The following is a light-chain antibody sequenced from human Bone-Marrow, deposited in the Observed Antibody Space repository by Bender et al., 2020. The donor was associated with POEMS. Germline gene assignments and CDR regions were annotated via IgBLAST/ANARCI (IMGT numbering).Light chain of an antibody. CDR1: SSNIGSNI. CDR2: GYD. CDR3: SSYSSSNTVVL. Sequence: QSLLTQPPSASGTPGQRVTISCSGSSSNIGSNIVNWYQQLPGTAPKLLIYGYDQRPSGVPDRFSGSRSGTSTSLAISGLQTEDEADYYCSSYSSSNTVVLFGGGTKVTVL. J-gene: IGLJ2*01. V-gene: IGLV1-44*01.